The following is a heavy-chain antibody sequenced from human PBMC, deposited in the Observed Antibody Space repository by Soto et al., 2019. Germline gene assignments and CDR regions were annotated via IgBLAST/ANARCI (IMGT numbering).Heavy chain of an antibody. V-gene: IGHV3-74*01. D-gene: IGHD3-3*01. J-gene: IGHJ6*03. CDR1: GFSFSNYW. CDR3: ARDIRYYDFWVARIYYYYYMDV. Sequence: GGSLRLSCAASGFSFSNYWMHWVRQAPGKGLVWVSRLNTDGSFTAYADSVKGRFTLSRDNAKNTAYMELSSLRSEDTAVYYCARDIRYYDFWVARIYYYYYMDVWGKGTTVTVSS. CDR2: LNTDGSFT.